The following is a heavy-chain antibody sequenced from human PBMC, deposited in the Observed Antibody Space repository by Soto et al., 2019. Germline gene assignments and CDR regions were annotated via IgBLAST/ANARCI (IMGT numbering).Heavy chain of an antibody. V-gene: IGHV3-23*01. Sequence: GSVRLSCAASGFTFSSYAMSWVRQAPGKGLEWVSAISGSGGSTYYADSVKGRFTISRDNSKNTLYLQMNSLRAEDTAVYYCASHSSSNYYYYYGMDVWGQGTTVTVSS. D-gene: IGHD6-6*01. J-gene: IGHJ6*02. CDR3: ASHSSSNYYYYYGMDV. CDR1: GFTFSSYA. CDR2: ISGSGGST.